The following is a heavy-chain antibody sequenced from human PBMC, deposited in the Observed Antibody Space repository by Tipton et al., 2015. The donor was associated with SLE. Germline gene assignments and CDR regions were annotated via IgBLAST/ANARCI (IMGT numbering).Heavy chain of an antibody. CDR1: GGSISSSSYY. J-gene: IGHJ5*02. V-gene: IGHV4-39*07. Sequence: TLSLTCTVSGGSISSSSYYWGWIRQPPGKGLEWIGSIYHSGSTYYNPSLKSRVTISVDTSKNQFSLKLSSVTAADTAVYYCARGGIAAAGIDPWGQGTLVTVSS. CDR3: ARGGIAAAGIDP. D-gene: IGHD6-13*01. CDR2: IYHSGST.